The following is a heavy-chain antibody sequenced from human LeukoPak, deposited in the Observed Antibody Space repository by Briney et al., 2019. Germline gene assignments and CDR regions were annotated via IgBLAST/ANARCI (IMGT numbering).Heavy chain of an antibody. CDR2: IYHSGTS. Sequence: SETLSLTCTVSGGSISSHYWTWIRQSPGKGLEWIAYIYHSGTSHYNPSLKSRVTIALDKSKNQLSLKLNSVTAADTAVYYCARSSGGTFDPWGQGTLVTVSS. V-gene: IGHV4-59*11. CDR1: GGSISSHY. J-gene: IGHJ5*02. D-gene: IGHD1-1*01. CDR3: ARSSGGTFDP.